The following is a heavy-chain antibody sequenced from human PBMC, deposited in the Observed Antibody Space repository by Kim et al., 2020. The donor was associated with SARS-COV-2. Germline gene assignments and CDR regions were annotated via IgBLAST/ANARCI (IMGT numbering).Heavy chain of an antibody. CDR2: IWYDGSNK. V-gene: IGHV3-33*01. CDR1: GFTFSSYG. CDR3: ARATWVYSKSAMVMDDAFDI. J-gene: IGHJ3*02. Sequence: GGSLRLSCAASGFTFSSYGMHWVRQAPGKGLEWVAVIWYDGSNKYYADSVKGRFTISRDNSKNTLYLQMNSLSAEDTAVYYCARATWVYSKSAMVMDDAFDIWGQGTMVTVSS. D-gene: IGHD5-18*01.